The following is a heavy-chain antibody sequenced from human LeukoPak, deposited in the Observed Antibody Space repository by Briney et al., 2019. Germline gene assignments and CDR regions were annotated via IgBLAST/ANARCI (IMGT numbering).Heavy chain of an antibody. CDR2: ISWNSGSI. Sequence: GGSLRLSCAASGFTFDDYAMHWVRQAPGKGLEWVSGISWNSGSIGYADSVKGRFTVSRDNAKNSLYLQMNSLRAEDTAVYYCAELGITMIGGVWGKGTTVTISS. V-gene: IGHV3-9*01. CDR1: GFTFDDYA. D-gene: IGHD3-10*02. CDR3: AELGITMIGGV. J-gene: IGHJ6*04.